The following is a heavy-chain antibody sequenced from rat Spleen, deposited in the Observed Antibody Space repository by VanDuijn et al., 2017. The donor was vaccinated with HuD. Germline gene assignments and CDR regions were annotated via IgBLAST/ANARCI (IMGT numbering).Heavy chain of an antibody. J-gene: IGHJ2*01. Sequence: EVQLVESGGDFVQPGRSLKLSCAASGFTFTNYYMAWVRQAPTRGLEWVATISYDGTNTYYRDSVKGRFTISRDNAKSTLYLQMDSLRSEDTATYYCARKNWPYYFDYWGQGVMLTVSS. CDR1: GFTFTNYY. V-gene: IGHV5-29*01. CDR3: ARKNWPYYFDY. CDR2: ISYDGTNT. D-gene: IGHD5-1*01.